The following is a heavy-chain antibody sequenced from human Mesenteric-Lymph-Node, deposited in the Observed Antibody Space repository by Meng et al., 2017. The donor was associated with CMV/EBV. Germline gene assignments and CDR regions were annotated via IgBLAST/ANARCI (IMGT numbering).Heavy chain of an antibody. CDR3: ARSPTRDGYNFGGDFDY. V-gene: IGHV6-1*01. J-gene: IGHJ4*02. Sequence: SQTLSLTCAISGDTVSSKSAAWHWIRQSPSRGLEWLGRTYYRSNWYNDYAESVKSRIAIKPDTSKNHFSLQLNSVTPEDTAVYYCARSPTRDGYNFGGDFDYWGQGTLVTVSS. CDR1: GDTVSSKSAA. CDR2: TYYRSNWYN. D-gene: IGHD5-24*01.